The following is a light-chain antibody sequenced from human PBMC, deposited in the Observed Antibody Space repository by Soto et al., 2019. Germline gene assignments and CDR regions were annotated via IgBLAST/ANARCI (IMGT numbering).Light chain of an antibody. V-gene: IGKV3-20*01. Sequence: EIVLTQSPGTLSLSPGERATLSCRASQSVSSRFLAWYQQKAGQAPRLLIYGTSSRATGVPDRFSGSGSGTDFPLTITRLEPEDFAVYYCHYYDDSPPFPFGPGTKLDIK. CDR3: HYYDDSPPFP. CDR2: GTS. J-gene: IGKJ3*01. CDR1: QSVSSRF.